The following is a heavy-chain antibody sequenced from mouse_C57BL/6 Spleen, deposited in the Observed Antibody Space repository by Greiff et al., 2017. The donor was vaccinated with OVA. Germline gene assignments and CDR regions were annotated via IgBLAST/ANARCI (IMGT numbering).Heavy chain of an antibody. V-gene: IGHV5-17*01. CDR3: ARPSHYYGSSSRYFDV. Sequence: EVKLQESGGGLVKPGGSLKLSCAASGFTFSDYGMHWVRQAPEKGLEWVAYISSGSSTIYYADTVKGRFTISRDNAKNTLFLQMTSLRSEDTAMYYCARPSHYYGSSSRYFDVWGTGTTVTVSS. J-gene: IGHJ1*03. CDR2: ISSGSSTI. D-gene: IGHD1-1*01. CDR1: GFTFSDYG.